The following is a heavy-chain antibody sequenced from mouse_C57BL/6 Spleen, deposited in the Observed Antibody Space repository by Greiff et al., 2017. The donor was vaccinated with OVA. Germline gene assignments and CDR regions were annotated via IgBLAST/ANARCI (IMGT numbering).Heavy chain of an antibody. Sequence: SGAELVRPGASVTLSCKASGYTFTDYEMHWVKQTPVHGLEWIGAIDPETGGTAYNQKFKGKAILTADKSSSTAYMELRSLTSEDSAVYYCTRGNYYGSSPYYFDYWGQGTTLTVSS. J-gene: IGHJ2*01. CDR2: IDPETGGT. V-gene: IGHV1-15*01. D-gene: IGHD1-1*01. CDR1: GYTFTDYE. CDR3: TRGNYYGSSPYYFDY.